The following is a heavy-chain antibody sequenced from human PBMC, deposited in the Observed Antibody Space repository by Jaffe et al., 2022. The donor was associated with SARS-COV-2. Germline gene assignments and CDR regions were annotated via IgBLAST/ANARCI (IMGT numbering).Heavy chain of an antibody. CDR2: INFGNGDT. Sequence: VQLVQSGAEVKKPGASVKVSCKASGYTFTSYAMHWVRQAPGQRLEWMGRINFGNGDTEYSQKMQGRVNITRDTSASTAYMELSGLRSEDTAIYYCARAMSKLLYLEWLFSYWGQGTLVTVSS. D-gene: IGHD3-3*01. CDR1: GYTFTSYA. CDR3: ARAMSKLLYLEWLFSY. J-gene: IGHJ4*02. V-gene: IGHV1-3*01.